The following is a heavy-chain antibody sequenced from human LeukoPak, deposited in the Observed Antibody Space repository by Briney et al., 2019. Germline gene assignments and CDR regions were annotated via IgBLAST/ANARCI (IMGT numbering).Heavy chain of an antibody. J-gene: IGHJ5*02. D-gene: IGHD6-13*01. Sequence: ASVKVSCKASGYTFTGYYMHWVRQAPGQGLEWMGWINPNSGGTNYAQKFQGRVTMTRDTSISTAYMELSRLRSDDTAVYYCARGGSSWYSRRNGGVYNWFDPWGQGTLVTVSS. V-gene: IGHV1-2*02. CDR2: INPNSGGT. CDR1: GYTFTGYY. CDR3: ARGGSSWYSRRNGGVYNWFDP.